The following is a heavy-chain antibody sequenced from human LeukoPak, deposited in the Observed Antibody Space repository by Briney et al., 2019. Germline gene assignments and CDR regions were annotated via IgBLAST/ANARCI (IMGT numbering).Heavy chain of an antibody. V-gene: IGHV3-73*01. CDR3: TRFSVGATTAAADY. CDR2: IRSKANSYAT. J-gene: IGHJ4*02. CDR1: GFTFSGSA. D-gene: IGHD1-26*01. Sequence: GGSLKLSCAASGFTFSGSAMHWVRQASGKGLEWVGRIRSKANSYATAYAASVKGRFTISRDDSKNTAYLQMNSLKTEDTAVYYCTRFSVGATTAAADYWGQGTLVTVSS.